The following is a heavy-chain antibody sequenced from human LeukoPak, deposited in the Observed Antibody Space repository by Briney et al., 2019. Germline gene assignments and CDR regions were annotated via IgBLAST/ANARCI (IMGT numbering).Heavy chain of an antibody. Sequence: GGSLRLSCAASGFTFSSYAMHWVRQAPGKGLEWVAVISYDGSNKYYADSVKGRFTISGDNSKNTLYLQMNSLRAEDTAVYYCARYGSDYYDSSGHFDYWGQGTLVTVSS. J-gene: IGHJ4*02. CDR2: ISYDGSNK. D-gene: IGHD3-22*01. V-gene: IGHV3-30*04. CDR1: GFTFSSYA. CDR3: ARYGSDYYDSSGHFDY.